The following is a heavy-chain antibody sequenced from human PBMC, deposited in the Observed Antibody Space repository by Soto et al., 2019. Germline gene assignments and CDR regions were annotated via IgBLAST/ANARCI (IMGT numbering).Heavy chain of an antibody. Sequence: ASVKVSCKASGYIFTGYYIQWVRQAPGQGLEWMGWINTKTGGTKYAQKFQGRVTMTRDTSINTAYMEVSRLRADDTAVYYCATDKVAFDMWGQGTMVTVSS. CDR3: ATDKVAFDM. J-gene: IGHJ3*02. CDR1: GYIFTGYY. CDR2: INTKTGGT. D-gene: IGHD3-9*01. V-gene: IGHV1-2*02.